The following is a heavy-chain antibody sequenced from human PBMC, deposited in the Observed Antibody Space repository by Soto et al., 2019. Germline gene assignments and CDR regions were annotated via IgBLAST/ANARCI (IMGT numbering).Heavy chain of an antibody. D-gene: IGHD4-17*01. J-gene: IGHJ4*02. Sequence: QVQLVESGGGVVQPGTSLRLSCAASGFTFSGHGMHWVRQAPGKGLEWMAVIWYDGSKKYYGDSVKGRFTISRDNSKNPLFLQMNSLRVEDTAVYYCERGRGGDYGGNSGYYDYWGQGTLVTVSS. CDR3: ERGRGGDYGGNSGYYDY. CDR1: GFTFSGHG. CDR2: IWYDGSKK. V-gene: IGHV3-33*01.